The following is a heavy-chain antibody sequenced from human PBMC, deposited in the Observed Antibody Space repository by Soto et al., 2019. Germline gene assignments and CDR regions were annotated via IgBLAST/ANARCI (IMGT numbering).Heavy chain of an antibody. D-gene: IGHD3-16*01. J-gene: IGHJ2*01. CDR2: ISATGGNI. Sequence: LRLSCVASGFTFSDYAMTWVRQAPGKGLEWVATISATGGNIEYTDSLKGRFTISRDNSKNTLYLQLNGLTSDDTAVHYCAKVAGGLGYFDLWGRGTLVTVSS. CDR3: AKVAGGLGYFDL. CDR1: GFTFSDYA. V-gene: IGHV3-23*01.